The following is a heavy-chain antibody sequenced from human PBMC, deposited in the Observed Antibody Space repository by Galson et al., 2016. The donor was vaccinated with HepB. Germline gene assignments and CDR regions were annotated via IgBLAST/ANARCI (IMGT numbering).Heavy chain of an antibody. D-gene: IGHD3-3*01. V-gene: IGHV4-4*02. Sequence: TLSLTCAVSGASISRGNWWNWVRQPPGKGLEWIGEVYHSGSTSYNPSLKSRVTISVDKSKNQFSLNLSSVTAADTAVYYCARVHRGYDFWSGRLYYFDYWGQGTLVTVSS. CDR2: VYHSGST. CDR1: GASISRGNW. CDR3: ARVHRGYDFWSGRLYYFDY. J-gene: IGHJ4*02.